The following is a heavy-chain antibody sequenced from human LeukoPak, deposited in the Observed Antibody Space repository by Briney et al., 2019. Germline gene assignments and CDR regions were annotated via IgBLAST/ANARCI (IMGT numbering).Heavy chain of an antibody. V-gene: IGHV3-23*01. CDR2: ISGDGART. Sequence: PGGSLRLSCAASGFSFNNYVMSWVRQAPGKELEWVSTISGDGARTYYADSVKGRFTISRDNSKNTLDLQMNSLRAEDTAIYYCAKTVVVITFRFDSWGQGSLVTVSS. J-gene: IGHJ4*02. CDR3: AKTVVVITFRFDS. CDR1: GFSFNNYV. D-gene: IGHD2-21*01.